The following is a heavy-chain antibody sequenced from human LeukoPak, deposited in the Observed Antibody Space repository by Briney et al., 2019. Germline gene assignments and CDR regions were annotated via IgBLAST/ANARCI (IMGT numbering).Heavy chain of an antibody. D-gene: IGHD3-10*01. CDR1: GFTFSSFW. CDR2: INLDGSGT. CDR3: AELMVVDLDYYGSGSPYKGGYYGMDV. J-gene: IGHJ6*02. Sequence: GRSLRLSCAASGFTFSSFWMHWVRQAPGEGLVWVSRINLDGSGTTYADSVKGRFTISRDNSKNTLYLQMNSLRAEDTAVYYCAELMVVDLDYYGSGSPYKGGYYGMDVWGQGTTVTVSS. V-gene: IGHV3-74*01.